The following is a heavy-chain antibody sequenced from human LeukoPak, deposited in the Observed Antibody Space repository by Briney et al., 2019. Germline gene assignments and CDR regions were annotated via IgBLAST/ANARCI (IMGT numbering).Heavy chain of an antibody. CDR3: AILYGDYGYFDY. V-gene: IGHV4-4*02. J-gene: IGHJ4*02. D-gene: IGHD4-17*01. CDR2: IYYSGST. CDR1: GGSISSSNW. Sequence: SGTLSLTCAVSGGSISSSNWWSWVRQPPGKGLEWIGYIYYSGSTNYNPSLKSRVTISVDTSKNQFSLKLSSVTAADTAVYYCAILYGDYGYFDYWGQGTLVTVSS.